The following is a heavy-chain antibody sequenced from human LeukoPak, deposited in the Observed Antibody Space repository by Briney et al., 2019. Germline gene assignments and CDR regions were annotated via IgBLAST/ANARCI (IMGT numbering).Heavy chain of an antibody. CDR2: IYYSGTT. CDR1: GGSTSSGDYF. V-gene: IGHV4-30-4*01. D-gene: IGHD6-19*01. CDR3: ARETMAGHFDY. Sequence: PSETLSLTCTVSGGSTSSGDYFWSWIRQPPGKGLEWIGYIYYSGTTYYNPSLKSRVTISVDTSMNQFSLNLSSVTAADTAVYFCARETMAGHFDYWGQGTLVTVSS. J-gene: IGHJ4*02.